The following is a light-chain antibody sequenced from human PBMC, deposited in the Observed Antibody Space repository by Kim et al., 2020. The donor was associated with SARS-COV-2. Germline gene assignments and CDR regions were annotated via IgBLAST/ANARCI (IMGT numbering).Light chain of an antibody. CDR2: EDT. CDR1: QLRNKN. V-gene: IGLV3-1*01. Sequence: VSPGQTASITCYGDQLRNKNCFWYQQKSGQSPVLVIYEDTKRPSGIPERFSGSNSGNTATLTISGTQAMDEADYYCQAWDSSNVVFGGGTQLTVL. J-gene: IGLJ2*01. CDR3: QAWDSSNVV.